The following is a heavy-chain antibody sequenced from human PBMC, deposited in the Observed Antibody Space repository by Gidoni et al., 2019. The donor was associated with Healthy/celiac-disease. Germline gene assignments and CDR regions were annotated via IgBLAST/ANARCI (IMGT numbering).Heavy chain of an antibody. CDR1: GAPISSNC. Sequence: QVQLQESGPGLAKSSETLSLTSSVSGAPISSNCCSWISQPPGKGLEWIGYISYGGSASYNPALKSRVTISVDTYKNQFSLRLSSVTAADTAVYYCARSGSGRYANFDYWGQGTLVTVSS. CDR3: ARSGSGRYANFDY. V-gene: IGHV4-59*01. J-gene: IGHJ4*02. D-gene: IGHD3-10*01. CDR2: ISYGGSA.